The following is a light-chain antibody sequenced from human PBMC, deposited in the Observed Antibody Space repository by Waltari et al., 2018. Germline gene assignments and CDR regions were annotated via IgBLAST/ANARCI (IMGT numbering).Light chain of an antibody. V-gene: IGLV4-69*01. J-gene: IGLJ3*02. CDR2: LNSDGSH. CDR3: QTWGTAMHV. Sequence: QPVLTQPPSASGSLGASAKLTCSLSGEYAVYDLARHQVHPQKGPLYLLRLNSDGSHIKGDGIPDRFSGSTSGAERYLTISRLQSEDEAVYYCQTWGTAMHVFGGGTKLTVL. CDR1: GEYAVYD.